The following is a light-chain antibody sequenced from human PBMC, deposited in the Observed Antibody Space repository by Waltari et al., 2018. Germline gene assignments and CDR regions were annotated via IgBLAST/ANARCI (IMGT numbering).Light chain of an antibody. J-gene: IGLJ3*02. CDR3: SSYTSSSTPWV. CDR1: SSDVGGYNY. CDR2: EVS. Sequence: QSALTQPASVSGSPGQSITISCTGTSSDVGGYNYVSWYQQHPGKAPKLMIYEVSKRPAGVSNRCSGSKSGNTASLTISGLQAEDEADYYCSSYTSSSTPWVFGGGTKLTVL. V-gene: IGLV2-14*01.